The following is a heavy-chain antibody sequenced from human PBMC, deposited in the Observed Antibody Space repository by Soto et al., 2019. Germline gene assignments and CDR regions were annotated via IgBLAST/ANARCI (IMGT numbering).Heavy chain of an antibody. CDR2: VFHSGDT. J-gene: IGHJ4*02. CDR3: ARLIYDSRLNYFYFDF. CDR1: GGSISGRNW. Sequence: QVQLQESGPGVVKPSGTLSLTCGVSGGSISGRNWWSWVRQAPGKGLEWIGEVFHSGDTTYTPSLRSRVTISVDKSKNQFSLKLNSVTAADTAVYYCARLIYDSRLNYFYFDFWGQGALVTVSS. V-gene: IGHV4-4*02. D-gene: IGHD3-22*01.